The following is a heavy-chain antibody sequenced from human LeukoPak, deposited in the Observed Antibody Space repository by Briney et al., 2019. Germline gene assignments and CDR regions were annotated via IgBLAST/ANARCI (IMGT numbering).Heavy chain of an antibody. Sequence: ASVKVSCKASGYTFTDYYIHWVRQAPGQGLEWMGWINPNTGGTNCAQKFQGRVTMTRDTSISTAYMELSRLRSDDTAVYYCAPEVGRGYFDYWGQGTLVTVSS. V-gene: IGHV1-2*02. J-gene: IGHJ4*02. CDR3: APEVGRGYFDY. D-gene: IGHD1-26*01. CDR1: GYTFTDYY. CDR2: INPNTGGT.